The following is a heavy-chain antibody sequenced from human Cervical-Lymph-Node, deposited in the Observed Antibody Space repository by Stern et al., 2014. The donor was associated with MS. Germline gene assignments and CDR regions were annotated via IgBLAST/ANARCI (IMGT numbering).Heavy chain of an antibody. V-gene: IGHV3-30*18. CDR1: GFSFSDHG. J-gene: IGHJ4*02. D-gene: IGHD4-23*01. CDR2: ISYDGTHK. CDR3: AKDLGGNAFDY. Sequence: DQLVESGGGVVQPGRSLRLSCAASGFSFSDHGIHWVRQAPGKALEWVAVISYDGTHKYYTDSVKGRGTISRDNSKNTVYLEMNSLRSDDTAVYYCAKDLGGNAFDYWGQGTLVIVSS.